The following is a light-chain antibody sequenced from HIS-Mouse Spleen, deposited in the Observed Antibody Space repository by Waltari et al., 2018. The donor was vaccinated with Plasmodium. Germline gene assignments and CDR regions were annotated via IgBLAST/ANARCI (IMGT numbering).Light chain of an antibody. CDR3: YSTDSSGNHRV. CDR2: ADS. J-gene: IGLJ3*02. CDR1: ALPKKY. Sequence: SYELTQPPSVSVSPGQTARITCSGDALPKKYAYWYQQKSVQAPVLVIYADSKRPSGIPVRFSGSSAGTMATVTISGAQVEDEADYYCYSTDSSGNHRVFGGGTKLTVL. V-gene: IGLV3-10*01.